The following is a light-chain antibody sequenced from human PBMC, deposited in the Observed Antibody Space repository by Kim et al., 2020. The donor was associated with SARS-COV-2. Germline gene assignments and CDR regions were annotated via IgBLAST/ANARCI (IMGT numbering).Light chain of an antibody. Sequence: YPGERATLSCRASQSISSNLAWYQQKPGPAPRLLIYGASTRATDIPARFSGSGSGTDFTLTISSLQSEDFAVYYCQQYNNWPPYTFGQGTKVDIK. J-gene: IGKJ2*01. CDR2: GAS. CDR3: QQYNNWPPYT. CDR1: QSISSN. V-gene: IGKV3-15*01.